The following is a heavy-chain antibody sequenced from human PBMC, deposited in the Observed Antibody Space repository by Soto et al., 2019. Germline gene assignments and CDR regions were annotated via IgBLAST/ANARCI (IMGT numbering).Heavy chain of an antibody. D-gene: IGHD3-16*01. CDR3: ASAPSPFDFYYAMDV. Sequence: QVQLRESGPGLVMPSQTLSLTCTVSGDSIGSGNKYWSWIRQAPGKGMEWIGYIFSSGTTYYNPSLKSRLTMSLDTSQNQFSLKLNSVTAADTAVYFCASAPSPFDFYYAMDVWGQWTTVTVSS. CDR2: IFSSGTT. CDR1: GDSIGSGNKY. J-gene: IGHJ6*02. V-gene: IGHV4-30-4*01.